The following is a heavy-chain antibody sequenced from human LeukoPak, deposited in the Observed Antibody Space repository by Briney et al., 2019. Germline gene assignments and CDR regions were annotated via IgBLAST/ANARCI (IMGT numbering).Heavy chain of an antibody. J-gene: IGHJ6*03. Sequence: SETLSLTCTISGGTISSSSYYWGWIRQPPGKRLEWIGGIYYSGSTYYNPSLKSRVTISVDTSKNQFSLKLSSVTAADTTVYFCARLNSGWYDYYYMDVWGKGTTVTVSS. CDR2: IYYSGST. V-gene: IGHV4-39*01. D-gene: IGHD6-19*01. CDR1: GGTISSSSYY. CDR3: ARLNSGWYDYYYMDV.